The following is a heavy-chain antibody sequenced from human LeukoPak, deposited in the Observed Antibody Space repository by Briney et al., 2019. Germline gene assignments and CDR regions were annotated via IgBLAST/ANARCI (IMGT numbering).Heavy chain of an antibody. CDR2: ISSSSSYI. V-gene: IGHV3-21*01. CDR3: ARDDTAMASLDY. CDR1: GFTFSSYG. D-gene: IGHD5-18*01. Sequence: GGSLRLSCAASGFTFSSYGMHWVRQAPGKGLEWVSSISSSSSYIYYADSVKGRFTISRDNAKNSLYLQMNSLRAEDTAVYYCARDDTAMASLDYWGQGTLVTVSS. J-gene: IGHJ4*02.